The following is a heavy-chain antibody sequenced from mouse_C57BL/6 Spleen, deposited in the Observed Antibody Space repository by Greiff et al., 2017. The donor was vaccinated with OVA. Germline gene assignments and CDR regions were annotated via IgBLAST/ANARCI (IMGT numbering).Heavy chain of an antibody. Sequence: EVQRVESGPELVKPGASVKIPCKASGYTFTDYNMDWVKQSHGKSLEWIGDINPNNGGTIYNQKFKGKATLTVDKSSSTAYMELRSLTSEDTAVYYCARSEGYDFYFDYWGQGTTLTVSS. J-gene: IGHJ2*01. V-gene: IGHV1-18*01. CDR1: GYTFTDYN. CDR3: ARSEGYDFYFDY. D-gene: IGHD2-4*01. CDR2: INPNNGGT.